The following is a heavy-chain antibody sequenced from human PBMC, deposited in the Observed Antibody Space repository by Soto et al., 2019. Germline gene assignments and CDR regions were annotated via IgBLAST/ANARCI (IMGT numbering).Heavy chain of an antibody. Sequence: ASVKVSCKASGYTFIGYYRHWVRQAPGQGLEWMGWINPNSGGTNYAQKFQGRVTMTRDTSISTAYMELSRLRSDDTAVYYCATVRIFGVVTPFDYWGQGTLVTVSS. V-gene: IGHV1-2*02. J-gene: IGHJ4*02. D-gene: IGHD3-3*01. CDR1: GYTFIGYY. CDR2: INPNSGGT. CDR3: ATVRIFGVVTPFDY.